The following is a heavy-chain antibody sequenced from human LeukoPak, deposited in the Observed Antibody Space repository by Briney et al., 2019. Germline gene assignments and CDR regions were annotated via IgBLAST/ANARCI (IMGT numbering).Heavy chain of an antibody. D-gene: IGHD1-1*01. CDR2: IKQDGSEK. J-gene: IGHJ6*02. Sequence: PGGSLRLSCAASGFTFSSYWMSWVRQAPGKGLEWVGKIKQDGSEKYYVDSVKGRFTISRDNARNSLYLQMNSLRAEDTAVYYCASFNWNADPWDVWGQGTTVAVSS. CDR1: GFTFSSYW. CDR3: ASFNWNADPWDV. V-gene: IGHV3-7*01.